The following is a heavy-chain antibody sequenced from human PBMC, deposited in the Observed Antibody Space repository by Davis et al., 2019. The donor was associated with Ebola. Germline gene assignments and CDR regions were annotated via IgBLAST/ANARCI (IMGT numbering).Heavy chain of an antibody. D-gene: IGHD5-24*01. J-gene: IGHJ1*01. CDR1: GFTFSDSY. V-gene: IGHV3-11*01. CDR3: AKTVGWLQQAGEEYFQT. Sequence: GESLKISCAASGFTFSDSYMSWIRQAPGKGLVWVSFISGSGTAVSYADSVRGRFSISRDNAKNSLYLQMESLRADDTAVYYCAKTVGWLQQAGEEYFQTWGQGTLVTVSS. CDR2: ISGSGTAV.